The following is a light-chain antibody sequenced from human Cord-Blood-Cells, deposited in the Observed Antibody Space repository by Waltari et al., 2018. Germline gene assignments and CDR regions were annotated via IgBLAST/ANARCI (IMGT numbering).Light chain of an antibody. Sequence: EIVMTQSQATLSVSPGERATLSCRASQSVSSNLAWYQQKPGQAPRLLIYGASTSATGIPARFIGSGSGTEFTLTISSLQSEDFAVYYCQQYNNWPPWTFGQGTKVEIK. CDR3: QQYNNWPPWT. CDR1: QSVSSN. V-gene: IGKV3-15*01. J-gene: IGKJ1*01. CDR2: GAS.